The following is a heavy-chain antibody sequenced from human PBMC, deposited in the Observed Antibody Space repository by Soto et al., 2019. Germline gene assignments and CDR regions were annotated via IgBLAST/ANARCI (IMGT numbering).Heavy chain of an antibody. CDR2: ISLSGSTI. V-gene: IGHV3-48*03. J-gene: IGHJ4*02. Sequence: GGSLRLSCAASGFAFSNYEMNWVRQAPGKGLEWVSYISLSGSTIYYAGSVKGRFTISRDDAKGSLYLEMDSLRADDTAVYYCARESFSASPNFFDYWGQGTLVTVSS. CDR1: GFAFSNYE. CDR3: ARESFSASPNFFDY. D-gene: IGHD1-26*01.